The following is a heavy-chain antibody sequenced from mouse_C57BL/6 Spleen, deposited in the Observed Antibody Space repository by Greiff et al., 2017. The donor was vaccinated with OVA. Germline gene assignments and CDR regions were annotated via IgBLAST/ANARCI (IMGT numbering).Heavy chain of an antibody. CDR3: ARQITTGVEGGYYFDY. J-gene: IGHJ2*01. CDR1: GFTFSSYG. D-gene: IGHD1-1*01. CDR2: ISSGGSNT. Sequence: EVQGVESGGDLVKPGGSLTLSCAASGFTFSSYGMSWVRQTPDKRLEWVATISSGGSNTYYPDSVKGRFTISRDNAKNTLYLQMSRLKSDDTAMYYCARQITTGVEGGYYFDYWGQGTTLTVSS. V-gene: IGHV5-6*01.